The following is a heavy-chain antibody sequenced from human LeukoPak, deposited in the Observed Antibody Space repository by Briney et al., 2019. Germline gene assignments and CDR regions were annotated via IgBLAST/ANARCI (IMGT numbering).Heavy chain of an antibody. CDR3: ARGHDIVVVVGPFDY. Sequence: PGGSLRLSCAASGFTFSSYWMSWVRQAPGKGLEWVANIKQDGSEKYYVDSVKGRFTISRDNAKNSLYLQMNSLRAEDTAVYYCARGHDIVVVVGPFDYWGQGTLVTVSS. D-gene: IGHD2-15*01. CDR2: IKQDGSEK. CDR1: GFTFSSYW. J-gene: IGHJ4*02. V-gene: IGHV3-7*01.